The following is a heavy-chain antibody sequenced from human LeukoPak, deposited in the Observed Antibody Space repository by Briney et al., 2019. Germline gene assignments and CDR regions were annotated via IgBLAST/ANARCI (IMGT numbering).Heavy chain of an antibody. CDR2: IIPIFGIA. Sequence: SVKVSCKASGGTFSSYAISWVRQAPGQGLEWMGRIIPIFGIANYAQKFQGRVTITADKSTSTAYMELSSLRSEDTPVYYCASLYCSGGSCNFDYWGQGTLVTVSS. J-gene: IGHJ4*02. D-gene: IGHD2-15*01. V-gene: IGHV1-69*04. CDR3: ASLYCSGGSCNFDY. CDR1: GGTFSSYA.